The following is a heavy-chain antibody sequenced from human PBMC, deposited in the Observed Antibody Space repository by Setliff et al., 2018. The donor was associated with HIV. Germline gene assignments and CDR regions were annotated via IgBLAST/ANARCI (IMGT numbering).Heavy chain of an antibody. Sequence: SETLSLTCTVSGGSISSYYWSWIRQPPGKGLEWIGYIYTSGSTNYNPSLKSRVTISVDTSKNLFSLKRSTVTAADTSVYYCARRWGIRGYSSWGQGTLVTVSS. J-gene: IGHJ5*02. V-gene: IGHV4-4*09. CDR1: GGSISSYY. CDR3: ARRWGIRGYSS. CDR2: IYTSGST. D-gene: IGHD5-18*01.